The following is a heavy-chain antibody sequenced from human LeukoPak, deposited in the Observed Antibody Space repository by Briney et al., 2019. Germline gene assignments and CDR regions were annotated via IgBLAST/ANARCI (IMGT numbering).Heavy chain of an antibody. CDR3: ARGRIAARYYDY. D-gene: IGHD6-6*01. CDR2: INHSGST. CDR1: GGSFRGYY. Sequence: KSSETLSLTCAVYGGSFRGYYWSWIRQPPGKGLEWIGEINHSGSTNYNPSLKSRVTISVDTSKNQFSLKLSSVTAADTAVYYCARGRIAARYYDYWGQGTLVTVSS. V-gene: IGHV4-34*01. J-gene: IGHJ4*02.